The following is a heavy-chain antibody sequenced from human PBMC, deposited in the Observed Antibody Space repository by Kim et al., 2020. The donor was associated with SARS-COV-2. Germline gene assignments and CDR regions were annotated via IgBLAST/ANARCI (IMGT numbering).Heavy chain of an antibody. CDR3: ARLPGLVQDY. CDR2: ST. Sequence: STYSNPSPKDGVTMSVDTSKNQFSLKQSSVTAADTAVYYCARLPGLVQDYWGQGTLVTVSS. D-gene: IGHD6-6*01. V-gene: IGHV4-39*01. J-gene: IGHJ4*02.